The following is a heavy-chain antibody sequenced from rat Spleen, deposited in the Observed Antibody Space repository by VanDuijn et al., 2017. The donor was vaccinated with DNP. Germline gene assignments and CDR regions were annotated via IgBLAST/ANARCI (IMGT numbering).Heavy chain of an antibody. J-gene: IGHJ3*01. Sequence: EVRLVESGGGLVQPGRSLKLSCAASGFTFSDYNMAWVRQAPKKGLEWVATIHSDGSSTYYRDSVRGRFTFSRDNAKSTLYLQMDSLRSEDTATYYCATHQGVRIITPYNWFAYWGQGTLVTVSS. V-gene: IGHV5-7*01. CDR3: ATHQGVRIITPYNWFAY. CDR2: IHSDGSST. CDR1: GFTFSDYN. D-gene: IGHD1-6*01.